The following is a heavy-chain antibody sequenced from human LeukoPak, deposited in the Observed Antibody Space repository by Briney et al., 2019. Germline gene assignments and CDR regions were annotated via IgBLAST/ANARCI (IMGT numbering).Heavy chain of an antibody. Sequence: PSETLSLTCTVSGGFISSYYWSWIRQPPGKGLEWIGYVYYSGSTNYNPSLKSRVTISVDTSKNQFSLNLSSVTAADTAVYYCARVQDTSGYFYNFDYWGQGTLVTVSS. CDR1: GGFISSYY. CDR2: VYYSGST. D-gene: IGHD3-22*01. V-gene: IGHV4-59*01. J-gene: IGHJ4*02. CDR3: ARVQDTSGYFYNFDY.